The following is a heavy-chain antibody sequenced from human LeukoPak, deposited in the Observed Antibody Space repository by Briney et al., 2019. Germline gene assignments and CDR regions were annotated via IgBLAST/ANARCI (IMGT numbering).Heavy chain of an antibody. CDR1: GFTFSSYS. D-gene: IGHD4-23*01. Sequence: PGGSLRLTCAASGFTFSSYSMNWVRQAPGKGLEWASSISSSSSYIYYADSVKGRFTISRDNAKNSLYLQMNSLRAEDTAVYYCARVKTTMGFDYWGQGTLVTVSS. J-gene: IGHJ4*02. V-gene: IGHV3-21*01. CDR2: ISSSSSYI. CDR3: ARVKTTMGFDY.